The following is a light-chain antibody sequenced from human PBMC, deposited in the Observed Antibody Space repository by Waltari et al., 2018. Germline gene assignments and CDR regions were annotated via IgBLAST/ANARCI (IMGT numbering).Light chain of an antibody. V-gene: IGKV3-15*01. J-gene: IGKJ2*01. CDR1: QSISSN. CDR2: GAS. Sequence: IVMTQSPATLSVSPGERATLSCRASQSISSNLAWYQKKPGQAPRLLMYGASTRATGIPARFSGSGSGTEFTLTISSLQSEDFAVYYCQQYNNWPPMYTFGQGTKLEIK. CDR3: QQYNNWPPMYT.